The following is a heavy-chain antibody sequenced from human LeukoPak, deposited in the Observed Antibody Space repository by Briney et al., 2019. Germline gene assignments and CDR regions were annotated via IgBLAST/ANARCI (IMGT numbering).Heavy chain of an antibody. CDR2: IYYSGST. D-gene: IGHD3-10*01. CDR1: GGSISSGDYY. CDR3: ARGNEITMDPEWWFDP. J-gene: IGHJ5*02. V-gene: IGHV4-31*03. Sequence: SETLSLTCTVSGGSISSGDYYWSWIRQHPGKGLEWIGYIYYSGSTYYNPSLKSRVTISVDTSKNQFSLKLSSVTAADTAVYYCARGNEITMDPEWWFDPWGQGTLVTVSS.